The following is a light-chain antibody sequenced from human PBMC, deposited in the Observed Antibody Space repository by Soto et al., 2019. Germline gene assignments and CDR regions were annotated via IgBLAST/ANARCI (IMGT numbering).Light chain of an antibody. CDR1: SSDLGGYNY. CDR2: DVS. CDR3: SSYTSSSTLVV. V-gene: IGLV2-14*01. J-gene: IGLJ2*01. Sequence: QSVLTQPASVSGSPGQSLTSSCTGTSSDLGGYNYVSWYQQHPGKAPKLMIYDVSNRPSGVSNRFSGSKSGNTASLTISGLQAEDEADYYCSSYTSSSTLVVFGGGTQLTVL.